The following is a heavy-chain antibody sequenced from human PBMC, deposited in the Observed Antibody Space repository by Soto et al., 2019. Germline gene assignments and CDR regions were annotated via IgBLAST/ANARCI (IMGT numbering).Heavy chain of an antibody. D-gene: IGHD2-2*01. CDR1: GFTFSSYA. Sequence: GGSLRLSCAASGFTFSSYAMSWVRQAPGKGLEWVSAISGSGGSTYYADSVKGRFTISRANSKNTLYLQMNSLRAEDTAVYYCANIPHPYCSSTSCPDPLDYWGQGTLVTVSS. CDR3: ANIPHPYCSSTSCPDPLDY. CDR2: ISGSGGST. V-gene: IGHV3-23*01. J-gene: IGHJ4*02.